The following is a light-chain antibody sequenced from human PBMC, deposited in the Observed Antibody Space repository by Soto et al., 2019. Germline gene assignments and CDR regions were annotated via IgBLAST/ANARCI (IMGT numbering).Light chain of an antibody. J-gene: IGLJ3*02. Sequence: QSVLTQPASVSGSPGQSITISCTGISSDVGYYNYVSWYQQHPGKAPKLIIYEVSNRPSGVSNRFSGSKSGNTASLTISGLQAEDEADYYCSSYTTSTTRVFGGGTKLTVL. V-gene: IGLV2-14*01. CDR1: SSDVGYYNY. CDR3: SSYTTSTTRV. CDR2: EVS.